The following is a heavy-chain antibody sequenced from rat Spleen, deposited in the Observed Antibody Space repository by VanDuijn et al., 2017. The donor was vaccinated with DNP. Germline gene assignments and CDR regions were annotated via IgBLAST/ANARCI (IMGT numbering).Heavy chain of an antibody. CDR2: ISHDGSST. V-gene: IGHV5-7*01. Sequence: EVQLVESGGGLVQPGRSLKLSCAASGFTFSNYAMAWVRQAPKKGLEWVATISHDGSSTYYRDSVKGRFTISRDDAKNTLYLQMNSLRSEDTATYYCAARYSSSWFAYWGQGTLVTVSS. J-gene: IGHJ3*01. CDR3: AARYSSSWFAY. D-gene: IGHD1-2*01. CDR1: GFTFSNYA.